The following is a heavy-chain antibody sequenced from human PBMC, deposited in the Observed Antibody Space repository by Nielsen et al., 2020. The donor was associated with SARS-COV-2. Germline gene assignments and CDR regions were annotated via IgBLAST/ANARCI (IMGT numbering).Heavy chain of an antibody. V-gene: IGHV3-11*04. CDR2: ISSSGSTI. CDR1: GFTVSSNY. J-gene: IGHJ2*01. CDR3: ASGQSNFDL. Sequence: GGSLRLSCAASGFTVSSNYMSWVRQAPGKGLEWVSYISSSGSTIYYADSVKGRFTISRDNAKNSLYLQMNSLRAEDTAVYYCASGQSNFDLWGRGTLVTVSS. D-gene: IGHD4-11*01.